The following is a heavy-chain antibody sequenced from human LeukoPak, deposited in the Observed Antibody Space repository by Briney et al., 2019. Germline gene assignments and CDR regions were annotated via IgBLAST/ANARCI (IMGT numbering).Heavy chain of an antibody. CDR1: GGSISSYY. Sequence: SETLSLTCTVSGGSISSYYWSWIRQPPGKGLEWIGYIYYSGSTNYSPSLKSRVTISVDTSKNQFSLKLTSVTAADTAVYYCARSKAYSGYFDYWGQGTLVTVSS. CDR2: IYYSGST. V-gene: IGHV4-59*08. J-gene: IGHJ4*02. D-gene: IGHD4-11*01. CDR3: ARSKAYSGYFDY.